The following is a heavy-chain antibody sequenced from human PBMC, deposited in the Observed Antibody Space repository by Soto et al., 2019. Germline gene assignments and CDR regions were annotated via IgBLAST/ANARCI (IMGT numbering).Heavy chain of an antibody. Sequence: SGPTLVNPTQTLTLTCTFSGFSLSTSGMCVSWIRQPPGKALEWLARIDWDDDKYYSTSLKTRLTISKDTSKNQVVLTMTNMDPVDTATYYCARYIVVREGSYYFDYWGQGTLVTVSS. V-gene: IGHV2-70*11. J-gene: IGHJ4*02. CDR1: GFSLSTSGMC. D-gene: IGHD2-2*01. CDR2: IDWDDDK. CDR3: ARYIVVREGSYYFDY.